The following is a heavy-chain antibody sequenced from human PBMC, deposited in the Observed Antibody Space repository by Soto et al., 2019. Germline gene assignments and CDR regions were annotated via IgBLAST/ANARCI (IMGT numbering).Heavy chain of an antibody. CDR2: ISYDGSKV. J-gene: IGHJ4*02. Sequence: QVQLVESGGGVVQPGESLRLSCAASGFTFRNYGMHWVRQAPGKGLEWVAVISYDGSKVYYADSVKGRFTLSRDNAKNALDMQMNSLRVEATDVNYCAGESGFYNYWCRRNLDTVSS. V-gene: IGHV3-30*03. CDR1: GFTFRNYG. CDR3: AGESGFYNY. D-gene: IGHD5-12*01.